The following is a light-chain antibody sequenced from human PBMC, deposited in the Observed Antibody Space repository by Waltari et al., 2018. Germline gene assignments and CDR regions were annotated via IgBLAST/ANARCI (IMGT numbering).Light chain of an antibody. V-gene: IGLV2-14*01. Sequence: QSALTQPASVSGSPGQSSAISCTATRSDVGKYNYVSWYQQHPGKAPKLIIYDVTSRPSGVSNRFSGSKSGNTASLTISGLQAEDEADYYCSSYTNRNTYVFGPGTKVTVL. J-gene: IGLJ1*01. CDR2: DVT. CDR1: RSDVGKYNY. CDR3: SSYTNRNTYV.